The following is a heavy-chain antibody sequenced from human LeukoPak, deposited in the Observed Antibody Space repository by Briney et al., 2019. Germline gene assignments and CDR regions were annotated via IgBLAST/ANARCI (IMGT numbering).Heavy chain of an antibody. D-gene: IGHD3-3*01. V-gene: IGHV3-23*01. Sequence: PGGSLRLSCAASGFTFSSYAMSWVRQAPGKGLEWVSAISGSGGSTYYADSVKGRFTISRDNSKNTLYLQMNSLRAEDTAVYYCAKDDTIFGVVIIATPLFDYWGQGTLVTVSS. CDR2: ISGSGGST. CDR1: GFTFSSYA. CDR3: AKDDTIFGVVIIATPLFDY. J-gene: IGHJ4*02.